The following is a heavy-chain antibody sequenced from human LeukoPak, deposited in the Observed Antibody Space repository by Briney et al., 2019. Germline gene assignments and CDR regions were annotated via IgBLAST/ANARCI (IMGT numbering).Heavy chain of an antibody. J-gene: IGHJ6*02. CDR3: ARDGPTAGGMDV. CDR1: GFTFSSYA. Sequence: GGSLRLSCAASGFTFSSYAMHWVRQAPGKGLEWVAVISYDGSNKYYADSVKGRFTISRDNSKNTLYLQMNSLRAEDTAVYYCARDGPTAGGMDVWGQGTTVTVSS. D-gene: IGHD3-10*01. CDR2: ISYDGSNK. V-gene: IGHV3-30-3*01.